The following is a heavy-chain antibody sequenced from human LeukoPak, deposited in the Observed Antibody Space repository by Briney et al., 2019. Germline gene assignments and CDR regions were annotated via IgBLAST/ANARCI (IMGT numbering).Heavy chain of an antibody. J-gene: IGHJ4*02. CDR3: ARDVKYQLLHWFDN. CDR2: ISPYTGDT. Sequence: ASVKVSCKASGYTFTSYGISRVRQAPGRGLEWMGWISPYTGDTNYAQNLQGRVTMTTDTSTSTAYMELRSLRSDDTAVYYCARDVKYQLLHWFDNWGQGTLVTVSS. D-gene: IGHD2-2*01. CDR1: GYTFTSYG. V-gene: IGHV1-18*01.